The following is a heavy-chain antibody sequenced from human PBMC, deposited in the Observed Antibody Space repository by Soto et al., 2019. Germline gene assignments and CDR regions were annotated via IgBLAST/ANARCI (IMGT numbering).Heavy chain of an antibody. D-gene: IGHD3-22*01. J-gene: IGHJ4*02. CDR3: ARQDYYDSSGYRADLDY. CDR1: GYTFTSYG. CDR2: ISAYNGNT. Sequence: EASVKVSCKASGYTFTSYGITWVRQAPGQGLEWMGWISAYNGNTNYAQKLQGRVTMTTDTSTSTAYMELRSLRSDDTAVYYCARQDYYDSSGYRADLDYWGQGTLVTVSS. V-gene: IGHV1-18*01.